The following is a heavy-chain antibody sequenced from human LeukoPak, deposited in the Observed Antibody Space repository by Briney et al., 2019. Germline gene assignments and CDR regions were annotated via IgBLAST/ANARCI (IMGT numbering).Heavy chain of an antibody. D-gene: IGHD6-19*01. CDR3: ARHYSGGPQYFDY. CDR1: GGSISSSY. CDR2: IYYSGST. Sequence: SETLSLTCTVSGGSISSSYWTWIRQPPGKGLERIGCIYYSGSTNYNPSLKSRVTISVDTSKNQFSLHLSSVTAADTAVYYCARHYSGGPQYFDYWGQGTLVTVSS. J-gene: IGHJ4*02. V-gene: IGHV4-59*08.